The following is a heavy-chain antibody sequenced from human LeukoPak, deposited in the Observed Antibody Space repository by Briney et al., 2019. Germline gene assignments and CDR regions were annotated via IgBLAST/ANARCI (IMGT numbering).Heavy chain of an antibody. CDR2: IYSGGST. J-gene: IGHJ4*02. V-gene: IGHV3-53*01. CDR3: AKANFWSSGWLIEGLVYFDY. Sequence: PGGSLRLSCAASGFTVSSNYMSWVRQAPGKGLEWVSVIYSGGSTYYADSVKGRFTISRDNSKNTLYLQMNSLRAEDTAVYYCAKANFWSSGWLIEGLVYFDYWGQGTLVTISS. D-gene: IGHD6-19*01. CDR1: GFTVSSNY.